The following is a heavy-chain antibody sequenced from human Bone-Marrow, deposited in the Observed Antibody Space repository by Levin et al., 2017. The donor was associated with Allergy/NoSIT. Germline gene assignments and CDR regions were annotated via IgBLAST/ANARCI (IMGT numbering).Heavy chain of an antibody. CDR1: GGSISSYY. CDR2: IYYSGST. V-gene: IGHV4-59*08. D-gene: IGHD5-18*01. J-gene: IGHJ4*02. CDR3: ARLRDTAMGLDY. Sequence: SETLSLTCTVSGGSISSYYWSWIRQPPGKGLEWIGYIYYSGSTNYNPSLKSRVTISVDTSKNQFPLKLSSVTAADTAVYYCARLRDTAMGLDYWGQGTLVTVSS.